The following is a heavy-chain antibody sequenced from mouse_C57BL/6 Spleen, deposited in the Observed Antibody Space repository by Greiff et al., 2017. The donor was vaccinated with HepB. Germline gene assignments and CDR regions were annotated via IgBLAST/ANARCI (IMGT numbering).Heavy chain of an antibody. V-gene: IGHV5-9*01. D-gene: IGHD3-3*01. CDR3: AREEGLRFAY. CDR1: GFTFSSYT. J-gene: IGHJ3*01. CDR2: ISGGGGNT. Sequence: DVHLVESGGGLVKPGGSLKLSCAASGFTFSSYTMSWVRQTPEKRLEWVATISGGGGNTYYPDSVKGRFTISRDNAKNTLYLQMSSLRSEDTALYYCAREEGLRFAYWGQGTLVTVSA.